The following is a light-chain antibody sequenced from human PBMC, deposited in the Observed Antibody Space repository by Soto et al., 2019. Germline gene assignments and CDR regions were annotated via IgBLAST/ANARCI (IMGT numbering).Light chain of an antibody. CDR3: SSYTSISTYV. Sequence: QSVLTQPASVSGSPGQSITISCTGTSSDVGGYNYVSWYQQHPGKAPKLMIYDVRNRPSGVSNRFSGSKSVNTASLTISGLQAEDEADFYCSSYTSISTYVFATGTKANVL. V-gene: IGLV2-14*01. CDR2: DVR. J-gene: IGLJ1*01. CDR1: SSDVGGYNY.